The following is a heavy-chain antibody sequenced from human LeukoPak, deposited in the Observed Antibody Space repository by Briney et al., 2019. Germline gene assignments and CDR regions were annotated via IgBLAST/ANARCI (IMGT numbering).Heavy chain of an antibody. J-gene: IGHJ5*02. CDR1: GGSISSSNW. CDR3: ARGLQIDSSGYNYVRWFDP. CDR2: IYHSGST. V-gene: IGHV4-4*02. Sequence: TSGTLSLTCAVSGGSISSSNWWSWVRQPPGKGLEWIGEIYHSGSTNYNPSLKSRVTISVDKSKNQFSLKLSSVTAADTAVYYCARGLQIDSSGYNYVRWFDPWGQGTLVTVSS. D-gene: IGHD3-22*01.